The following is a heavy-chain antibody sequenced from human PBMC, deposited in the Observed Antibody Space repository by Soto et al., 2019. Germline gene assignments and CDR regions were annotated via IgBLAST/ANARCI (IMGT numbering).Heavy chain of an antibody. CDR2: INPNSGGA. J-gene: IGHJ6*02. CDR1: GYTFTGYY. Sequence: ASVKVSCKASGYTFTGYYMHWVRQAPGQGLEWMGWINPNSGGANYAQKFQGRVTMTRDTSISTAYMELSRLRSDDTAVYYCARVLLSGPAAILLMDVWGQGTTVTVSS. CDR3: ARVLLSGPAAILLMDV. D-gene: IGHD2-2*02. V-gene: IGHV1-2*02.